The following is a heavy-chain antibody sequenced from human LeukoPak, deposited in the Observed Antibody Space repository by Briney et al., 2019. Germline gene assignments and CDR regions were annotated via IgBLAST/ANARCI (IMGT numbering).Heavy chain of an antibody. Sequence: PSETLSLTCAVYGGSFSGHFGSWIRQPPGKGLEWIGEINHSGSTNYNPSLKSRLTISVDTPKNQFSLRLSSVTAADTAVYYCARNTCSGGSCYLPLYQYFMDVWGKGTTVTVSS. CDR3: ARNTCSGGSCYLPLYQYFMDV. CDR1: GGSFSGHF. J-gene: IGHJ6*03. V-gene: IGHV4-34*01. CDR2: INHSGST. D-gene: IGHD2-15*01.